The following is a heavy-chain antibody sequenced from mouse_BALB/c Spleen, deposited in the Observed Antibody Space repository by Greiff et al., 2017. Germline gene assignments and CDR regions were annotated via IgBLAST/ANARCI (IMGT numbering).Heavy chain of an antibody. J-gene: IGHJ3*01. CDR2: ISNGGGST. Sequence: DVMLVESGGGLVQPGGSLKLSCAASGFTFSSYTMSWVRQTPEKRLEWVAYISNGGGSTYYPDTVKGRFTISRDNAKNTLYLQMSSLKSEDTAMYYCARPLYDYDGWFAYWGQGTLVTVSA. CDR3: ARPLYDYDGWFAY. V-gene: IGHV5-12-2*01. CDR1: GFTFSSYT. D-gene: IGHD2-4*01.